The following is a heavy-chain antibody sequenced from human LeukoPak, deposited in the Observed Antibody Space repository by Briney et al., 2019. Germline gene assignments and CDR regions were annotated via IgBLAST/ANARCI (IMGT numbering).Heavy chain of an antibody. CDR2: IYYSGST. CDR3: ASIAVGAGSDY. D-gene: IGHD1-26*01. Sequence: SETLSLTCTVSGGSISSYYWSWIRQPPGKELEWIGYIYYSGSTNYNPSLKSRVTISVDTSKNQFSLKLSSVTAADTAVYYCASIAVGAGSDYWGQGTLVTVSS. V-gene: IGHV4-59*01. CDR1: GGSISSYY. J-gene: IGHJ4*02.